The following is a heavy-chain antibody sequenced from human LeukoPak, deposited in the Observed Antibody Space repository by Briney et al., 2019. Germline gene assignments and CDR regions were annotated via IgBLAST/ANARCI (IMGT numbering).Heavy chain of an antibody. Sequence: GGSLRLSCAASVLTLGSYAMNWVRQAPREGLEWVSASGTVGDTYYADSVRGRFTISRDNSKGTLDLQMTSLRAEDTAVYYCAMKTPGTHPFDYWGQGTLVTVSP. CDR3: AMKTPGTHPFDY. CDR1: VLTLGSYA. J-gene: IGHJ4*02. V-gene: IGHV3-23*01. CDR2: SGTVGDT.